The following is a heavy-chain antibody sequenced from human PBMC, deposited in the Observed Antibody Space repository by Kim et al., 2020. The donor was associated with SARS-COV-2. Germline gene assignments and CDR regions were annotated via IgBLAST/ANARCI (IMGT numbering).Heavy chain of an antibody. CDR1: GYTFTSYG. V-gene: IGHV1-18*01. CDR3: ARDSKDGSGTKPRLYYYYGMDV. J-gene: IGHJ6*02. Sequence: ASVKVSCKASGYTFTSYGISWVRQAPGQGLEWMGWISAYNGNTNYAQKLQGRVTMTTDTSTSTAYMELRSLRSDDTAVYYCARDSKDGSGTKPRLYYYYGMDVWGQGTTVTVSS. CDR2: ISAYNGNT. D-gene: IGHD3-10*01.